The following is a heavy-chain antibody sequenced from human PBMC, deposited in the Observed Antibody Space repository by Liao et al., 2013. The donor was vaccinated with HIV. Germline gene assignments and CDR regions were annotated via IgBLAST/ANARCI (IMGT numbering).Heavy chain of an antibody. V-gene: IGHV4-61*02. CDR2: LHSSGRT. J-gene: IGHJ4*02. Sequence: QVHLQESGPGLVKPSQTLSLTCSVSGDSIQSDTSYWTWIRQPAGKGLEWIGRLHSSGRTNYNPSLRGRVTISVDTSKNQFSLKLTSVTAADTAVYYCASGLTIVRGVAPFDYWGQGTLVTVSS. CDR3: ASGLTIVRGVAPFDY. D-gene: IGHD3-10*01. CDR1: GDSIQSDTSY.